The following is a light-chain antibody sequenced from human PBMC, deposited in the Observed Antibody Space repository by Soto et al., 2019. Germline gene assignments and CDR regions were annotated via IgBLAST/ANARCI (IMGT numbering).Light chain of an antibody. CDR3: SSYTTSSTYV. J-gene: IGLJ1*01. CDR2: EVS. CDR1: SSDVGGYNY. Sequence: QSALTQPASVSGSPGQSITISCTGTSSDVGGYNYVSWYQQHPGKAPKLMIYEVSYRPSGVSNRFSDSKSGNTASLTISWLQAEDEADYYCSSYTTSSTYVFGTVTKVTVL. V-gene: IGLV2-14*01.